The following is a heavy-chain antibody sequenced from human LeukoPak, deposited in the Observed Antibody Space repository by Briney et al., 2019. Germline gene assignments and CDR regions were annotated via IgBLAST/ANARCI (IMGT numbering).Heavy chain of an antibody. CDR1: GFSFSEYW. J-gene: IGHJ5*02. V-gene: IGHV3-7*01. CDR3: ARGLIDGSYLDP. D-gene: IGHD3-10*01. CDR2: VKQGGREK. Sequence: GGSLRLSCEGSGFSFSEYWMSWVRQAPGKGLEWVASVKQGGREKYYVDSVKGRFDISRDNANNSLYLQMNSLRVEDTGLYYCARGLIDGSYLDPWGQGTLVTVSS.